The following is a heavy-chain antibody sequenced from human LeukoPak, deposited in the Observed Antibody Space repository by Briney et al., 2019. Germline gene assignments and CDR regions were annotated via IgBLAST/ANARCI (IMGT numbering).Heavy chain of an antibody. CDR3: ARVVTAAGTLEEDY. CDR2: TKEDGSEK. CDR1: GFTFSRYW. D-gene: IGHD6-13*01. J-gene: IGHJ4*02. Sequence: PGGSLRLSCAASGFTFSRYWMSWVRQAPGKGLEWVANTKEDGSEKYYEDSVKGRFTISRDNAKNSLFLQMDSLRVEDTAVYYCARVVTAAGTLEEDYWGQGTLVTVSS. V-gene: IGHV3-7*01.